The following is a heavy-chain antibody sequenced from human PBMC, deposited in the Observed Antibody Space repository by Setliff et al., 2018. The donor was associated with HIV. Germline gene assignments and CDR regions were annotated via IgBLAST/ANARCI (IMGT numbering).Heavy chain of an antibody. CDR3: ARGDYGSGSYYPYYFYYGMDV. Sequence: VASVKVSCKASGGTFSSYSINWVRQAPGQGLEWMGGTIPIYGTPIYAQKFQGRVTITADEPTSTAYMELSSLRSEDTAVYYCARGDYGSGSYYPYYFYYGMDVWGQGTTVTVSS. J-gene: IGHJ6*02. D-gene: IGHD3-10*01. CDR1: GGTFSSYS. V-gene: IGHV1-69*13. CDR2: TIPIYGTP.